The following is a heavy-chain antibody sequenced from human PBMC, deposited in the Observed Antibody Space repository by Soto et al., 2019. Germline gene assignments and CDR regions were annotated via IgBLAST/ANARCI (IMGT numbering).Heavy chain of an antibody. CDR1: GYTVSKLS. Sequence: QVQLVQSGAEVKKPGASVKVSCDLTGYTVSKLSMHWVRQAPGKGLEWMGGFDPEDGETIYAQKFHGRVTMTVDTSTANAYMELSSLRAEYTAVYFCTARLGYCSGGICYIWFDPWGQGTLVTVSS. V-gene: IGHV1-24*01. D-gene: IGHD2-15*01. J-gene: IGHJ5*02. CDR3: TARLGYCSGGICYIWFDP. CDR2: FDPEDGET.